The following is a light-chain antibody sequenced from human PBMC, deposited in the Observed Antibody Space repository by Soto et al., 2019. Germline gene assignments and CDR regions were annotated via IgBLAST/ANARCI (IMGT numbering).Light chain of an antibody. CDR2: AAS. V-gene: IGKV1-12*01. CDR3: QQGYSFAFT. Sequence: DIQMTQSPSSVSASVGDRVTIKCRASQDISSWLAWYQQKPGKAPKLLIYAASNLQSGVPSRFSGSGSGTDFTLTISSLQPEDFATYFCQQGYSFAFTFGPGTKVDIK. J-gene: IGKJ3*01. CDR1: QDISSW.